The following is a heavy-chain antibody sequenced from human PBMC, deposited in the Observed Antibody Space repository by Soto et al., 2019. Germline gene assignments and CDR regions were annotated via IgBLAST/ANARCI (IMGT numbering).Heavy chain of an antibody. CDR1: GFTFDDYA. Sequence: EVQLVESGGGLVQPGRSLRLSCAASGFTFDDYAMHWVRQAPGKGLEWVSGISWNSGSIGYADSVKCRFTISRDNAKNSLYLQMNSLRAEDTALYYCAKDAITMVRGVISYYGMDVWGQGTTVTVSS. D-gene: IGHD3-10*01. CDR3: AKDAITMVRGVISYYGMDV. J-gene: IGHJ6*02. V-gene: IGHV3-9*01. CDR2: ISWNSGSI.